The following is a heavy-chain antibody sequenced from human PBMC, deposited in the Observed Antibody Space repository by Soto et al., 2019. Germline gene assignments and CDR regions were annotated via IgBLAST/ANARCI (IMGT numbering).Heavy chain of an antibody. CDR1: GDSVSSNSAA. Sequence: SQTLSLTCAISGDSVSSNSAAWNWIRQSPSRGLEWLGRTYYRSKWYNDYAASVKSRITITPDTSKNQFSLQLNSVTPEDTTVYYCVRDEGYCSSTRWCPYYYYGMDVWGQGTTVTVSS. V-gene: IGHV6-1*01. CDR2: TYYRSKWYN. CDR3: VRDEGYCSSTRWCPYYYYGMDV. J-gene: IGHJ6*02. D-gene: IGHD2-2*01.